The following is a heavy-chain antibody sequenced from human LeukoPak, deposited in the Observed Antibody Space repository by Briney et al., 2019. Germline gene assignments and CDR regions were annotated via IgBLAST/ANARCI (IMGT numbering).Heavy chain of an antibody. CDR1: GFTYSSYN. CDR2: ISSGSSYI. V-gene: IGHV3-21*01. D-gene: IGHD3-16*01. Sequence: GGSLRLSCTASGFTYSSYNMNWVRQGPGKGLEWVSSISSGSSYIYYADSVQGRFTISRDNAKNSLYLQMSSLTAEDTAVYYCARDRQGFMSEWPNWFDPWGQGALVTVSS. J-gene: IGHJ5*02. CDR3: ARDRQGFMSEWPNWFDP.